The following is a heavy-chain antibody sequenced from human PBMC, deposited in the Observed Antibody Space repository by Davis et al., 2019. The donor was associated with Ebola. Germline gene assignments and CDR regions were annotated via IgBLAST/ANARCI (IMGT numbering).Heavy chain of an antibody. V-gene: IGHV3-30*03. J-gene: IGHJ6*03. CDR2: ISYDGSNK. Sequence: PGGSLRLSCAASGFTFSSYSMNWVRQAPGKGLEWVAVISYDGSNKYYADSVKGRFTISRDNAKNSLYLQMNSLRAEDTAVYYCARVRFGAAAVPYYYYMDVWGKGTTVTVSS. CDR3: ARVRFGAAAVPYYYYMDV. D-gene: IGHD6-13*01. CDR1: GFTFSSYS.